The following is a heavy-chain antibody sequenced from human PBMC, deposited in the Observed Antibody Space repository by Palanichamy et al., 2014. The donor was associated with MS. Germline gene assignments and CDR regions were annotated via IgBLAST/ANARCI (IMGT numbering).Heavy chain of an antibody. CDR2: INAGTGNT. CDR1: GYTFTNYA. V-gene: IGHV1-3*01. D-gene: IGHD2-21*02. J-gene: IGHJ5*02. Sequence: QVQLVQSGAEVKKPGASVTVSCKASGYTFTNYATHWVRQAPGQRLEWMGWINAGTGNTQYSQNFHGRLTITRDTPASTAYMELSRLTSEDTAVYYCAKDNSPRGDFRYNWFDTWGQGTLVTVSS. CDR3: AKDNSPRGDFRYNWFDT.